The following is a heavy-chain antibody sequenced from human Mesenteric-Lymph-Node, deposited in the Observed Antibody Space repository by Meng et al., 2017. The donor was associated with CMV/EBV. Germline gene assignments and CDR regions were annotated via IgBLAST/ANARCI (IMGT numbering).Heavy chain of an antibody. CDR2: IYYSGST. CDR3: ARNYYDSSGYYSFDY. CDR1: VSIRRGGFY. J-gene: IGHJ4*02. D-gene: IGHD3-22*01. V-gene: IGHV4-31*02. Sequence: VSIRRGGFYWSCIRQRPGRGLWWIGYIYYSGSTSYNPSLKSRVTMSVDTSKNQFSLKLSSVTAADTAVYYCARNYYDSSGYYSFDYWGQGTLVTVSS.